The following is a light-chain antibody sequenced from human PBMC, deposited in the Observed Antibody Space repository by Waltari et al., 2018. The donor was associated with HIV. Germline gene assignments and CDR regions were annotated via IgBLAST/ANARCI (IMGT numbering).Light chain of an antibody. CDR2: DVD. CDR1: RHDIGGYDH. V-gene: IGLV2-11*01. CDR3: CSYGGSYTWV. Sequence: QSALSQPHSVSGSPGQSVTISCNGSRHDIGGYDHVSWYQLHSGKAPRVIIFDVDKRPAGVPDRIIGSKSGNTASLSISGLQTDDEAEYFCCSYGGSYTWVFGGGTKLTV. J-gene: IGLJ3*02.